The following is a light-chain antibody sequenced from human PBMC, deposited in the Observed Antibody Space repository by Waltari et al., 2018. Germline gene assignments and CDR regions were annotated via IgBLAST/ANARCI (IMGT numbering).Light chain of an antibody. CDR2: DAS. V-gene: IGKV1-33*01. CDR3: QQYDNLPFT. J-gene: IGKJ4*01. CDR1: QDISNY. Sequence: DIQMTQSPSSVSASVGDRVTITCQASQDISNYLNWYQQKPGKAPKLLIYDASNLETGVPSRFSGSGSGTDFTFTISSLQPEDIATYYCQQYDNLPFTFGGGTKVEIK.